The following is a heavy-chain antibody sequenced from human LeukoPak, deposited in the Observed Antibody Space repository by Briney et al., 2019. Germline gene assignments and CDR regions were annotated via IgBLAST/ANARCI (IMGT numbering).Heavy chain of an antibody. CDR2: ISSSSSYI. V-gene: IGHV3-21*01. D-gene: IGHD1-26*01. CDR3: ARDHRVGATRDYYYYYYMDV. J-gene: IGHJ6*03. Sequence: PGGSLRLSCAASGFTFSSYSMNWVRQAPRKGLEWVSSISSSSSYIYYADSVKGRFTISRDNAKNSLYLQMNSLRAEDTAVYYCARDHRVGATRDYYYYYYMDVWGKGTTVTVSS. CDR1: GFTFSSYS.